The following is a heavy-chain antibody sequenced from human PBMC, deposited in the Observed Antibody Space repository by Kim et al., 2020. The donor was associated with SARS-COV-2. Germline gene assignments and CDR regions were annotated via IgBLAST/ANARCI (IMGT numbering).Heavy chain of an antibody. J-gene: IGHJ4*02. CDR2: INHSGST. D-gene: IGHD3-22*01. CDR1: GGSFSGYY. Sequence: SETLSLTCAVYGGSFSGYYWSWIRQPPGKGLEWIGEINHSGSTNYNPSLKSRVTISVDTSKNQFSLKLSSVTAADTAVYYCASHHYDSSGHWGQGTLVTVSS. V-gene: IGHV4-34*01. CDR3: ASHHYDSSGH.